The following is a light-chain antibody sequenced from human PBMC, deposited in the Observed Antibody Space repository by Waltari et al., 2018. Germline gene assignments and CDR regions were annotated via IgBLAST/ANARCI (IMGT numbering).Light chain of an antibody. J-gene: IGKJ5*01. CDR2: VAS. CDR1: QSVSSN. V-gene: IGKV3-15*01. CDR3: QQYNRWPPIT. Sequence: EVVMTQSPATLSVFPGERATLSCRASQSVSSNLAWYQQRPGQAPRPLIFVASTRAPSIPARFSGSGSGTEFTLTIRSLQSEDSAVYYCQQYNRWPPITFGQGTRLEVK.